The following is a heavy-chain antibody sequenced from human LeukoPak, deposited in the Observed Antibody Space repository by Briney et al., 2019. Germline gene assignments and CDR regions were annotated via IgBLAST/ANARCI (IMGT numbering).Heavy chain of an antibody. CDR1: GYPFTSYD. CDR3: ARLPGYFGAS. Sequence: GASVKVPCKASGYPFTSYDLNWVRQATGQRLEWMGWMNSNSGDTAYAPKFQGRVTMTRNTSISTAYMELSSLRPEDTAVYYCARLPGYFGASWGQGTLVTVSS. J-gene: IGHJ5*02. CDR2: MNSNSGDT. V-gene: IGHV1-8*01. D-gene: IGHD2/OR15-2a*01.